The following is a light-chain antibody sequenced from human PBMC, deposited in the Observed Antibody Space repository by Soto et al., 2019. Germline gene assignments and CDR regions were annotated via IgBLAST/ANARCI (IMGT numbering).Light chain of an antibody. J-gene: IGLJ3*02. Sequence: QSALTQPASVSGSPGQAITISCTATTSDVGGFDSVSWYQQHPGTAPRVIIYEVSNRPSGVSYRFSGSKSANTASLTISGLRADDESDYDCSSYTTSKTWWFGGGTKVTVL. CDR3: SSYTTSKTWW. CDR2: EVS. CDR1: TSDVGGFDS. V-gene: IGLV2-14*01.